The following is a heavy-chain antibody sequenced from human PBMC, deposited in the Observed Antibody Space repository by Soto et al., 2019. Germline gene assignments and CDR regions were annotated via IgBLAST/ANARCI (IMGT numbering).Heavy chain of an antibody. CDR3: ARDTGDGTFDF. Sequence: QVHLVQSGAEVRKPGASVKVSCKASGYTFSSYAMHWVRQAPGQRLEWMGWINAGYGKTKSSQKFQDRVTIARDTSASTAYMEITSLRSEDTAVYSCARDTGDGTFDFWDQGTLVTVSS. J-gene: IGHJ4*02. D-gene: IGHD7-27*01. CDR1: GYTFSSYA. V-gene: IGHV1-3*01. CDR2: INAGYGKT.